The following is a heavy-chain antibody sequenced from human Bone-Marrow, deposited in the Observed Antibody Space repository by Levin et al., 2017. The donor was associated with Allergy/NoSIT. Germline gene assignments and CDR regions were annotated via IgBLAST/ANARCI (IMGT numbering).Heavy chain of an antibody. CDR2: IRTSGTNT. D-gene: IGHD1-26*01. Sequence: PGGSLRLSCVASGFSFSNYSMSWVRQAPGKGLEWVSSIRTSGTNTYYADSVRGRFTISRDNAKNSLYLQMDTLRVEDTAMYYCARGRIVGATGYWGQGTLVTVSS. CDR1: GFSFSNYS. CDR3: ARGRIVGATGY. V-gene: IGHV3-21*01. J-gene: IGHJ4*02.